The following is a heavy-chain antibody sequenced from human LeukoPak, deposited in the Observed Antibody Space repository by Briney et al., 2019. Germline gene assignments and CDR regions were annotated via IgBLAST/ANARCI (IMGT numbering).Heavy chain of an antibody. Sequence: SETLSLTCTVSGGSISSSSYYWGWIRQPPGEGLEWIGSIHYSGSTYYNPSLKSRVTISVDTSKNQFSLKLSSVTAADTAVYYCAGTTNWFDPWGQGTLVTVSS. D-gene: IGHD1-1*01. CDR2: IHYSGST. J-gene: IGHJ5*02. CDR3: AGTTNWFDP. V-gene: IGHV4-39*07. CDR1: GGSISSSSYY.